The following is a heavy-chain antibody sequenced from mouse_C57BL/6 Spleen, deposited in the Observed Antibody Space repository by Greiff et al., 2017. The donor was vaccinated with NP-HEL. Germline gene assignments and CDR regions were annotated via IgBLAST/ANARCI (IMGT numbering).Heavy chain of an antibody. D-gene: IGHD2-1*01. Sequence: EVQGVESGGGLVQPKGSLKLSCAASGFSFNTYAMNWVRQAPGKGLEWVARIRSKSNNYATYYADSVKDRFTISRDDSESMLYLQMNNLKTEDTAMYYCVRHVTWGYAMDYWGQGTSVTVSS. CDR3: VRHVTWGYAMDY. CDR1: GFSFNTYA. V-gene: IGHV10-1*01. J-gene: IGHJ4*01. CDR2: IRSKSNNYAT.